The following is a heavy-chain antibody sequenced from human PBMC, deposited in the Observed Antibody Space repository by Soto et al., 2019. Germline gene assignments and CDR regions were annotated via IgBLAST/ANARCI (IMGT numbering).Heavy chain of an antibody. CDR1: GFTFSGSA. V-gene: IGHV3-73*01. D-gene: IGHD2-2*01. CDR2: IRSKANSYAT. Sequence: GGSLRLSCAACGFTFSGSAMHWVRQASGKGLEWVGRIRSKANSYATAYAASVKGRFTISRDDSKNTAYLQMNSLKTEDTAVYYCTRVVPAAIGMDVWGQGTTVTVSS. J-gene: IGHJ6*02. CDR3: TRVVPAAIGMDV.